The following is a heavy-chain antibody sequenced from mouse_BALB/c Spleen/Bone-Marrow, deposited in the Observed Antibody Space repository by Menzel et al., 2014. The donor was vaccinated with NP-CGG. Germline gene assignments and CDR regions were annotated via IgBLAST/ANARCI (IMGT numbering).Heavy chain of an antibody. D-gene: IGHD2-12*01. Sequence: EVKLMESGPELVKPGASVKVSCKASGYAFTNYNMFWVKQSHGKSLEWIGYIDPYSSGTNYNQKFKGKATLTVDKSSSTAYMHLNSLTSEDSAVYYCARELSRAMDYWGQGNSVTVSS. CDR1: GYAFTNYN. V-gene: IGHV1S135*01. CDR2: IDPYSSGT. J-gene: IGHJ4*01. CDR3: ARELSRAMDY.